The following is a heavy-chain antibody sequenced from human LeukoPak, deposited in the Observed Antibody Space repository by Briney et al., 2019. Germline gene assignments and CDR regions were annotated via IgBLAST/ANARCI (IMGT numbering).Heavy chain of an antibody. CDR2: ISSSSSYI. J-gene: IGHJ4*02. CDR1: GFTFSSYS. D-gene: IGHD3-22*01. V-gene: IGHV3-21*01. Sequence: PGGSLRLSCAASGFTFSSYSMIWVRQAPGKGLEWVSSISSSSSYIYYAHSVKGRFTISRDNAKNSLYLQMNSLRAEDTAVYYCARDLDYYDSSGYYQFDYWGQGTLVTVSS. CDR3: ARDLDYYDSSGYYQFDY.